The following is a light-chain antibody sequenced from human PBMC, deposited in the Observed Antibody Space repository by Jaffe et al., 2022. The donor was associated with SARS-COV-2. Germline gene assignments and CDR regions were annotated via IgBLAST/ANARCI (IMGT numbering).Light chain of an antibody. CDR2: LSS. Sequence: DIVMTQSPLSLAVTPGEPASISCRSSQSLLNRNGNTYLDWYLQKPGKSPQLLIYLSSIRASGVPGRFSGSGSGTDFTLRISRVEAEDVGLYYCMQALQFPFTFGPGTKVEIK. V-gene: IGKV2-28*01. CDR1: QSLLNRNGNTY. J-gene: IGKJ3*01. CDR3: MQALQFPFT.